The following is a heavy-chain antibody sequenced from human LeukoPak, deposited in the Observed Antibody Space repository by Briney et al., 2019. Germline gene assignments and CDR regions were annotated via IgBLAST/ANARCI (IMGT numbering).Heavy chain of an antibody. D-gene: IGHD3-10*01. CDR2: INPNSGGT. J-gene: IGHJ4*02. Sequence: ALVKVSCKASGYTFTGYYMHWVRQAPGQGLEWMGWINPNSGGTNYAQKFQGRVTMTRDTSISTAYMELSRLRSDDTAVYYCARDYYGSGSYAPWGQGTLVTVSS. V-gene: IGHV1-2*02. CDR1: GYTFTGYY. CDR3: ARDYYGSGSYAP.